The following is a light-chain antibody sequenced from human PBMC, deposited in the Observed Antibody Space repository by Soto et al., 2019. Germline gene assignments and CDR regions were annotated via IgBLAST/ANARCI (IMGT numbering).Light chain of an antibody. V-gene: IGKV3-20*01. Sequence: EIVLTQSPGILSLSPGERATLSCRATQSISSGHLAWYQLKPGQAPRLLIYGAFSRATGTPDRFSGSGSGTDLTLTISRLEPEELAVYYCQQYGSASWPFGQGSKVEIK. J-gene: IGKJ1*01. CDR1: QSISSGH. CDR3: QQYGSASWP. CDR2: GAF.